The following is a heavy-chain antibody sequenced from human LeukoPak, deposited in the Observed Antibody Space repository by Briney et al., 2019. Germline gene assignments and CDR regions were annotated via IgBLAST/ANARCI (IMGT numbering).Heavy chain of an antibody. V-gene: IGHV3-23*01. J-gene: IGHJ4*02. CDR3: AKGLYSGSYDGFDS. CDR2: IGGSGGST. CDR1: GFTFRSYA. D-gene: IGHD1-26*01. Sequence: GGSLRLSCAASGFTFRSYAMSWVRQAPGKGLEWGAVIGGSGGSTYSADSVKGRLTISRDNSKNTLYLQMNSLRAEDTAVYYCAKGLYSGSYDGFDSWGQGALVTVSS.